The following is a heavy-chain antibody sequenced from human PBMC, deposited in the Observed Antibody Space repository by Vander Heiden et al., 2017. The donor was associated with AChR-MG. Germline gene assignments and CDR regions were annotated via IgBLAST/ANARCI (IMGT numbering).Heavy chain of an antibody. CDR1: GFTFSSNA. CDR3: AKGQQLTGY. V-gene: IGHV3-23*01. J-gene: IGHJ4*02. CDR2: ISGSGGST. D-gene: IGHD6-13*01. Sequence: VQLLESGGGLVQPGGSLRLPCAASGFTFSSNAVGWVRQAPGKGLEWVSAISGSGGSTYYADSVKGRFTISRDNSKNTLYLQMNSLRAEDTAVYYCAKGQQLTGYWGQGTLVTVSS.